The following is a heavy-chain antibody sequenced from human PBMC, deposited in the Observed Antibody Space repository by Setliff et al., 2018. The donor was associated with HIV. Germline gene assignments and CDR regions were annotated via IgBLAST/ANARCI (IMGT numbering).Heavy chain of an antibody. J-gene: IGHJ4*02. CDR1: GGSISNSNYF. D-gene: IGHD6-13*01. Sequence: PSETLSLTCTVSGGSISNSNYFWDWIRQPPGKGLEWIGSAGSADYGGNAYYNPSLKSRVTISVDTSKNQFSLKLSSVTVADTALYYCGRDEHGFNSNWYGVDWGQGTLVTVSS. CDR3: GRDEHGFNSNWYGVD. V-gene: IGHV4-39*07. CDR2: AGSADYGGNA.